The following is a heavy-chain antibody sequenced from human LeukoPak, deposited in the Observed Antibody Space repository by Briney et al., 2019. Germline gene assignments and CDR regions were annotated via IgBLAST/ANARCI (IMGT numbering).Heavy chain of an antibody. CDR3: ARDMVSEAGPGWGDY. J-gene: IGHJ4*02. V-gene: IGHV3-11*04. Sequence: GGSLRLSCAASGFIFSDYYMSWIRQAPGKGLEWVSYISTSGSTIYYADSVRGRFTISRDNAKNSLSLQMNSLRAEDTALYYCARDMVSEAGPGWGDYWGQGILVTVSS. CDR1: GFIFSDYY. D-gene: IGHD6-19*01. CDR2: ISTSGSTI.